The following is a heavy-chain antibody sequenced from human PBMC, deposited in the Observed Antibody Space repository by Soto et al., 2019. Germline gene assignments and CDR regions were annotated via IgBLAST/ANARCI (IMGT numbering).Heavy chain of an antibody. CDR3: AAGRVNVDIVATIC. CDR2: ISGSGGST. J-gene: IGHJ4*02. D-gene: IGHD5-12*01. CDR1: GFTFSSYA. Sequence: GGSLRLSCAASGFTFSSYAMSWVRQAPGKGLEWVSAISGSGGSTYYADSVKGRFTISRDNSKNTLYLQMNSLRAEDTAVYYCAAGRVNVDIVATICWGQGTLVTVSS. V-gene: IGHV3-23*01.